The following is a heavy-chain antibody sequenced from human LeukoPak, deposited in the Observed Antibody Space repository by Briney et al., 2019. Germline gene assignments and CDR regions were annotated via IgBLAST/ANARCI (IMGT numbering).Heavy chain of an antibody. Sequence: SEALSLTFTCSGGSINNSSLNGIRKPPGPGREWIGYIYHSGGTNYNPSLKSRVTISLDTSKNQFSLKLSSVTAADTAVYYCARVGTYYRSLDSWGQGTLVTVSS. CDR3: ARVGTYYRSLDS. CDR1: GGSINNSS. CDR2: IYHSGGT. V-gene: IGHV4-59*01. D-gene: IGHD3-10*01. J-gene: IGHJ4*02.